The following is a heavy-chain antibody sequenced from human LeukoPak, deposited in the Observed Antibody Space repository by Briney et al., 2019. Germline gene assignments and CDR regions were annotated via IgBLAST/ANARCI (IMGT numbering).Heavy chain of an antibody. V-gene: IGHV3-30-3*01. CDR2: ISYDGSNK. Sequence: GRSLRLSCAASGFTFSSYAMHWVRQAPGKGLEWVAVISYDGSNKYYADSVKGRFTISRDNSKNTLYLQINSLRAEDTAVYYCARDVGFPSWLDYWGQGTLVTVSS. CDR1: GFTFSSYA. J-gene: IGHJ4*02. D-gene: IGHD5-12*01. CDR3: ARDVGFPSWLDY.